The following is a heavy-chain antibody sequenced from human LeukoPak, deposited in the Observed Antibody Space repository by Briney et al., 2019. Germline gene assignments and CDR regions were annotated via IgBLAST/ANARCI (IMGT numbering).Heavy chain of an antibody. CDR2: MSGSGVST. CDR1: GFTFSSYS. CDR3: AKGRVRQLDPFDY. V-gene: IGHV3-23*01. J-gene: IGHJ4*02. D-gene: IGHD6-6*01. Sequence: PGGSLRLSCAASGFTFSSYSMNWVRQAPGKGLEWVSTMSGSGVSTNYADSVKGRFTISRDNSKNTLHLQMNSLRADDTAVYYCAKGRVRQLDPFDYWGQGTLVTVPS.